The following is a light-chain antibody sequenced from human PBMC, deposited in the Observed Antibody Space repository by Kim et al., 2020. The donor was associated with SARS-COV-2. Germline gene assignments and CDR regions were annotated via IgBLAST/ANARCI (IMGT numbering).Light chain of an antibody. CDR1: QDISNF. CDR3: QKYNTAPWT. J-gene: IGKJ1*01. CDR2: AAS. V-gene: IGKV1-27*01. Sequence: DIRMTQSPSSLSASVGDRVTITCRAGQDISNFLAWYQQKPGKAPTLLIYAASTLQSGVPSRFSGSGSGTDFTLSISGLQSEDVAIYYCQKYNTAPWTFGQGTKVEI.